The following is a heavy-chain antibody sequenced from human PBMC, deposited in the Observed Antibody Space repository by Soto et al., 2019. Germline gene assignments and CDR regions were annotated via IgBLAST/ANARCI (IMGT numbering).Heavy chain of an antibody. J-gene: IGHJ3*02. Sequence: GESLKISCKGSGYSFTSYLISWVLQMPGKGLEWMGRIDPSDSYTNYSPSFQGHVTISADKSISTAYLQWSSLKASDTAMYYCARLGHYYDSSGYFKAFDIWGQGTMVTVSS. V-gene: IGHV5-10-1*01. CDR3: ARLGHYYDSSGYFKAFDI. CDR1: GYSFTSYL. D-gene: IGHD3-22*01. CDR2: IDPSDSYT.